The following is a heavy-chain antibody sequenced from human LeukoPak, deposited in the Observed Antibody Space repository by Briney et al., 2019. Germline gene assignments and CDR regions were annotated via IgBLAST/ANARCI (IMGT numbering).Heavy chain of an antibody. CDR2: TRKKVNSYTT. J-gene: IGHJ4*02. Sequence: GGSLRLSCAASGFTFSDHYMDWVRQAPGKGLEWVGRTRKKVNSYTTEYAASVKGRFTISRDDSKNSPYLQMNSLKTEDTAVYYCARSYGSGTYPFDYWGQGTLVTVSS. D-gene: IGHD3-10*01. CDR1: GFTFSDHY. V-gene: IGHV3-72*01. CDR3: ARSYGSGTYPFDY.